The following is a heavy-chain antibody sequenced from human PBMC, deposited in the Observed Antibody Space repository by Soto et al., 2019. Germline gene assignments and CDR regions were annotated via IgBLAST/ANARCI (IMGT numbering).Heavy chain of an antibody. CDR3: ARDRYYDSSGLYYFDY. J-gene: IGHJ4*02. Sequence: QVQLQESGPGLVKPSGTLSLTCAVSGGSISSSHWWSWVRQPPGKGLEWIGEIYHSGSTNYNPSLKSRVTIAVDKSKNQFSLKLSSVTAADTAVYYCARDRYYDSSGLYYFDYWGQGTLVTVSS. CDR1: GGSISSSHW. V-gene: IGHV4-4*02. D-gene: IGHD3-22*01. CDR2: IYHSGST.